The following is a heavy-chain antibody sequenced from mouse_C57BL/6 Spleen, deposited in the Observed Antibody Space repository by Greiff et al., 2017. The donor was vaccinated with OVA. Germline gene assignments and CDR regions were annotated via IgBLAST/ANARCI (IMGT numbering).Heavy chain of an antibody. J-gene: IGHJ3*01. Sequence: EVQLQQSGAELVRPGASVKLSCTASGFNIKDDYMHWVKQRPEQGLEWIGWIDPENGDTEYASKFQGKATITAYTSSNTAYLQLSTLTSEDTAVYYCAPGSWFAYWGQGTLVTVSA. V-gene: IGHV14-4*01. CDR2: IDPENGDT. CDR3: APGSWFAY. CDR1: GFNIKDDY.